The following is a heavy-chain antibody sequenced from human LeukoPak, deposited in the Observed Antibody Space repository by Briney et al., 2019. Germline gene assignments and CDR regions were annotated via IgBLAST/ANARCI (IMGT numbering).Heavy chain of an antibody. CDR3: AKEGLTTVVTPVDYFQH. D-gene: IGHD4-23*01. V-gene: IGHV3-66*01. J-gene: IGHJ1*01. CDR1: EFXVGSNY. CDR2: IYIGGTT. Sequence: GGSLRLSCAASEFXVGSNYISWVRQAPGKGLECVSVIYIGGTTYYADSVKGRFTISRDNYKNTLYLHMDSLRAEDTAVYYCAKEGLTTVVTPVDYFQHWGQGTLVTVSS.